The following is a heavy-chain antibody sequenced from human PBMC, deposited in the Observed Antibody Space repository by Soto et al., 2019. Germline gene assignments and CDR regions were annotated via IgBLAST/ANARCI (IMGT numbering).Heavy chain of an antibody. CDR1: GFAFRTYG. Sequence: QVHLVESGGGVVQPGGSLRLSCAATGFAFRTYGMHWVRRAPGKGLEWLAVISYDGFNKNDADSVQGRFTISRDNTKGTLSLQMDSWRVDCTAGYYGARGGRCNIQGDYYFPVLYDWAQGPWVTV. V-gene: IGHV3-30*19. D-gene: IGHD2-15*01. CDR3: ARGGRCNIQGDYYFPVLYD. J-gene: IGHJ1*01. CDR2: ISYDGFNK.